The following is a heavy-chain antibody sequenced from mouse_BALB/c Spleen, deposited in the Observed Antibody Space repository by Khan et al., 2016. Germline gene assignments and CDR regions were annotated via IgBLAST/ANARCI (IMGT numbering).Heavy chain of an antibody. Sequence: QVQLQQSGAELARPGASVKLSCKASGYTFTSYWMQWVKQRPGQGLEWIGAIYPGDGDTRYTQKCKGKATLTADKSSSTAYMQLSSLASEDSADYYGGIVWDGYCDVWGAGTTVTVSS. D-gene: IGHD2-10*02. V-gene: IGHV1-87*01. CDR3: GIVWDGYCDV. CDR1: GYTFTSYW. CDR2: IYPGDGDT. J-gene: IGHJ1*01.